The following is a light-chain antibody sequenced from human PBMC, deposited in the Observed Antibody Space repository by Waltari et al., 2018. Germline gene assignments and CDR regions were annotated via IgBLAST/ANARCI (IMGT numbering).Light chain of an antibody. J-gene: IGKJ4*01. CDR1: ESVLYSSNNKNH. CDR3: QQYYNTPLT. Sequence: DIVMTQSPESLAVSLGERATISCKTSESVLYSSNNKNHLAWYQQKPGQPPRLHLYWASTRESGVPYRFIGSGSETDFTLTVTSLQAEDVAVYYCQQYYNTPLTFGGGTKVEVK. V-gene: IGKV4-1*01. CDR2: WAS.